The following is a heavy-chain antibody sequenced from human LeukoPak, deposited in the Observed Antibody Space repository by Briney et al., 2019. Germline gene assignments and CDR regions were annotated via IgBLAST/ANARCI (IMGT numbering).Heavy chain of an antibody. V-gene: IGHV1-18*01. D-gene: IGHD3-16*01. CDR3: ARATGTWGHDGFDI. J-gene: IGHJ3*02. Sequence: ASVNVSCKAYGYTFMSHGISWVRQAPGQGREWMGWISGSSSNTNYAQRLQGRVTMTTDTSTTTAYMELRSLRSDDTAVYYCARATGTWGHDGFDIWGQGTMVTVSS. CDR1: GYTFMSHG. CDR2: ISGSSSNT.